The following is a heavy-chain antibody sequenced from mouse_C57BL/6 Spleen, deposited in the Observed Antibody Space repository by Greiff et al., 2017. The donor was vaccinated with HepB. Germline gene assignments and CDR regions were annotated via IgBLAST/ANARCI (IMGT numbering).Heavy chain of an antibody. J-gene: IGHJ3*01. CDR3: ARLPYGSSYEAWFAY. V-gene: IGHV5-6*01. D-gene: IGHD1-1*01. Sequence: EVQLVESGGDLVKPGGSLKLSCAASGFTFSSYGMSWVRQTPDKRLEWVATISSGGSYTYYPDSVKGRFTISRDNAKNTLYLQMSSLKSEDTAMYYCARLPYGSSYEAWFAYWGQGTLVTVSA. CDR1: GFTFSSYG. CDR2: ISSGGSYT.